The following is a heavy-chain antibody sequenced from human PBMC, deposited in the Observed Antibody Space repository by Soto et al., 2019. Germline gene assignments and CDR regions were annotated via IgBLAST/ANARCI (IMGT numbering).Heavy chain of an antibody. V-gene: IGHV3-23*04. J-gene: IGHJ6*01. Sequence: VQLVESGGGVVQPGRSLRLSCAASGFTFSNYSMSWVRQAPGKGLEWVSGMNSGGRSYYADSVKGRFTISRDTSKNMLYLQMNSLRADDTAVFYCAKALQYSSSRDYFYYGMDVW. CDR1: GFTFSNYS. CDR3: AKALQYSSSRDYFYYGMDV. CDR2: MNSGGRS. D-gene: IGHD6-6*01.